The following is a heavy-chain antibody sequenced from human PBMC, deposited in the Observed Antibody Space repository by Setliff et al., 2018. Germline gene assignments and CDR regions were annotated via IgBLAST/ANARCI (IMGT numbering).Heavy chain of an antibody. CDR2: LYYNGTT. Sequence: SETLSLTCSVSGASISSNYWSWIRQSPGKGLEWIGYLYYNGTTRFGPSLKSRATISLDTSRNQFSLRLTSVTAADTAVYYCASTPRRGLDIRTRVGAFDSWGQRTVVTVSS. CDR1: GASISSNY. CDR3: ASTPRRGLDIRTRVGAFDS. D-gene: IGHD1-26*01. J-gene: IGHJ4*02. V-gene: IGHV4-59*01.